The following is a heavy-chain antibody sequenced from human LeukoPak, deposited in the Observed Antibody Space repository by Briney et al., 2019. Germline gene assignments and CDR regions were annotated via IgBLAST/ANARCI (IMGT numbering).Heavy chain of an antibody. Sequence: GESLKISCKGSGYRFTSYWIGWVRQMPGKGLEWMGIIYPGDSHTRYSPSFQGQVTISADKSISTAYLQWSSLKASDTAMYYCARSKGYYYGYYYYYMDVWGKGTTVTISS. V-gene: IGHV5-51*01. J-gene: IGHJ6*03. CDR2: IYPGDSHT. CDR1: GYRFTSYW. D-gene: IGHD3-22*01. CDR3: ARSKGYYYGYYYYYMDV.